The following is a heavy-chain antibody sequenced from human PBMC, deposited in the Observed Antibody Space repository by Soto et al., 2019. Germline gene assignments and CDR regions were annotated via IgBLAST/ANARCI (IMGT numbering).Heavy chain of an antibody. CDR1: GFTFSSYA. Sequence: GGSLRLSCAASGFTFSSYAMHWVRQAPGKGLEWVAVMSYDGSNKYYADSVKGRFTISRDNSKNTLYLQMNSLRAEDTAVYYCARDILGYYDSSGYYPYYGMDVWGQGTTVTVSS. J-gene: IGHJ6*02. CDR2: MSYDGSNK. CDR3: ARDILGYYDSSGYYPYYGMDV. D-gene: IGHD3-22*01. V-gene: IGHV3-30-3*01.